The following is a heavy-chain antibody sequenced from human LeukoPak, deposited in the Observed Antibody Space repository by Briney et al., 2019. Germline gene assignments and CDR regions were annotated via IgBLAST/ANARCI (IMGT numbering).Heavy chain of an antibody. CDR1: GGSFSGYY. Sequence: SETLSLTCAVYGGSFSGYYWSWIRQPPGKGLEWIGEINHSGSTNYNPSLKSRVTISVDTSKNQFSLKLSSVTAADTAVYYCASLRSWYLGCWGQGTLVTVSS. V-gene: IGHV4-34*01. CDR2: INHSGST. D-gene: IGHD6-13*01. CDR3: ASLRSWYLGC. J-gene: IGHJ4*02.